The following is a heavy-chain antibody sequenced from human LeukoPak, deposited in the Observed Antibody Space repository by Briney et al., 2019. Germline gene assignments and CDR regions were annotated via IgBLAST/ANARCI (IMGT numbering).Heavy chain of an antibody. CDR3: ARDYSSGVWYFDL. V-gene: IGHV4-38-2*02. J-gene: IGHJ2*01. D-gene: IGHD6-25*01. CDR2: SYHSGST. CDR1: GYSLSSGYY. Sequence: SETLSLTCAVSGYSLSSGYYWGWIRQPPGKGLEGIGSSYHSGSTYYNPSLKSRVTISVDTSKNQFSLKLSSVTAADTAVYYCARDYSSGVWYFDLWGRGTLVTVSS.